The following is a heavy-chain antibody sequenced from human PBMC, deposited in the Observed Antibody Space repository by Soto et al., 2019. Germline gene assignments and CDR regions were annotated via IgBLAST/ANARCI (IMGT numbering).Heavy chain of an antibody. CDR2: ISYDGTNK. V-gene: IGHV3-30*18. D-gene: IGHD4-17*01. Sequence: QVQLVESGGGVVQPGRSLRLSCVASGFIFGSYGMQWVRQAPGKGLEWVAVISYDGTNKYYTDSVKGRFTISRDNSKNTLFLQMNSLRAEDTAVYYCAQVPRYTVTPPDDYWGQGTLVTVSS. J-gene: IGHJ4*02. CDR3: AQVPRYTVTPPDDY. CDR1: GFIFGSYG.